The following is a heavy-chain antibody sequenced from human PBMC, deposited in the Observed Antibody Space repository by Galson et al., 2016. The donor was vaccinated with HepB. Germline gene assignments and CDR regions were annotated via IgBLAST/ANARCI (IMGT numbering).Heavy chain of an antibody. D-gene: IGHD3-3*01. CDR1: GDSLTSGSYS. Sequence: TLSLTCAVSGDSLTSGSYSWSWIRQPPGKGLEWIGHVLKSGATYYNPPLKSRVTISLDRSRNHFSLRLSSVTAADTAMYFCTRGPSSVRAYGESISYFDIWGLGTPVTVSS. CDR3: TRGPSSVRAYGESISYFDI. CDR2: VLKSGAT. J-gene: IGHJ4*02. V-gene: IGHV4-30-2*01.